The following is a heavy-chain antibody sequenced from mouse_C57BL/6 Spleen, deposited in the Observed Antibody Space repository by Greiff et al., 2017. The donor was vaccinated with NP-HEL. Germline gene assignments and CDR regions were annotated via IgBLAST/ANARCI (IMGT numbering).Heavy chain of an antibody. D-gene: IGHD2-3*01. V-gene: IGHV1-18*01. CDR2: INPNNGGT. J-gene: IGHJ3*01. CDR3: ARWTYDGYSPFAY. CDR1: GYTFTDYN. Sequence: VQLQQSGPELVKPGASVKIPCKASGYTFTDYNMDWVKQSHGKSLEWIGDINPNNGGTIYNQKFKGKATLTVDKSSSTAYMELRSLTSEDTAVYYCARWTYDGYSPFAYWGQGTLVTVSA.